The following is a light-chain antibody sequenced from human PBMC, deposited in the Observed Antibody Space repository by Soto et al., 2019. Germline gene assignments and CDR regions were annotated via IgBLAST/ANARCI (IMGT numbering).Light chain of an antibody. J-gene: IGLJ2*01. CDR2: DVS. V-gene: IGLV2-14*01. CDR3: SSYTSSSPYVV. CDR1: SSDVGGYNY. Sequence: QSALTQPASVSGSPGQSITISCTGTSSDVGGYNYVSWYQQHPGKAPKLMIYDVSNGPSGVSNRFSGSKSGNTASLTISGLQVEDEADYYCSSYTSSSPYVVFGGGTKLTVL.